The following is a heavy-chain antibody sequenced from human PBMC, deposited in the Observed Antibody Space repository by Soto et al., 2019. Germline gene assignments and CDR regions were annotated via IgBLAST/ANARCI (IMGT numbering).Heavy chain of an antibody. D-gene: IGHD5-18*01. J-gene: IGHJ4*02. CDR3: ARNHHPEYNFDY. CDR2: ISGYNGNT. Sequence: ASVKVSCKASGYTFTNYGISWVRQAPGQGLEWMGWISGYNGNTNYAQKLQGRVTMTTDTSTSTAYMELRSLRSDDTAVYYCARNHHPEYNFDYWGQGTLVPVSS. V-gene: IGHV1-18*01. CDR1: GYTFTNYG.